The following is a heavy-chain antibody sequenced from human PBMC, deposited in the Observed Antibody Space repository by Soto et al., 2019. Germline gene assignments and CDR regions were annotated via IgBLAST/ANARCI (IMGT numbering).Heavy chain of an antibody. Sequence: PGGSLRLSCASSGYTFSSYSMNWVRQAPGKGLEWVSSISSGSSYIYYADSVKGRFTISRDNAKNSLYLQMNSLRAEDTAVYYCARDQRPRVSSSSCFDYWGQGTLVTVSS. CDR1: GYTFSSYS. J-gene: IGHJ4*02. CDR3: ARDQRPRVSSSSCFDY. V-gene: IGHV3-21*01. D-gene: IGHD2-2*01. CDR2: ISSGSSYI.